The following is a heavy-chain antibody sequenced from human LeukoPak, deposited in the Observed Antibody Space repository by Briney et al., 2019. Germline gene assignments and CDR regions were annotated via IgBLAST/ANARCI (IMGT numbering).Heavy chain of an antibody. V-gene: IGHV1-46*01. J-gene: IGHJ4*02. CDR1: GYTFTSYY. Sequence: ASVRVSCKASGYTFTSYYLHWMRQAPGQGLEWMGILNPSAGSTNYAQKFQGRVTMTRDTSTSTVYMELSSLRSEDTAVYYCARGSETVAGDYWGQGTLVTVSS. D-gene: IGHD6-19*01. CDR3: ARGSETVAGDY. CDR2: LNPSAGST.